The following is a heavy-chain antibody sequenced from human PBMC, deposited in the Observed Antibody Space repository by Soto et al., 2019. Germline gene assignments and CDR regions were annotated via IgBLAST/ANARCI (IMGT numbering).Heavy chain of an antibody. CDR1: GFTFSRDG. CDR3: ESFERVGATPFGY. J-gene: IGHJ4*02. Sequence: GGSLRLSCAASGFTFSRDGMDWVRQAQGKGLEWVSSISPSSTYKYYADSVKGRFTISRDNAKNSLYLQMNSLRAEDTAVYYCESFERVGATPFGYWGRGTLVTVSS. D-gene: IGHD1-26*01. V-gene: IGHV3-21*01. CDR2: ISPSSTYK.